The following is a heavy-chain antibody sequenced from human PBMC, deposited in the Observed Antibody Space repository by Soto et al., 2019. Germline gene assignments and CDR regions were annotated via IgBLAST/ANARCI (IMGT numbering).Heavy chain of an antibody. CDR2: IYYSGST. V-gene: IGHV4-30-4*01. CDR1: GGSISSGDYY. CDR3: ARVQSGYDYGFDP. Sequence: PSETLSLTCTVSGGSISSGDYYWSWIRQPPGKGLEWIGYIYYSGSTYHNPSLKSRVTISVDTSKNQFSLKLSSVTAADTAVYYCARVQSGYDYGFDPWGQGTLVTVSS. J-gene: IGHJ5*02. D-gene: IGHD5-12*01.